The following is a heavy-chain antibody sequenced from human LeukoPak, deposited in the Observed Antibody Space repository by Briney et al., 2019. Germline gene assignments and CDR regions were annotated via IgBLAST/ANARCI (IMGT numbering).Heavy chain of an antibody. CDR3: ARGIYDILTGYYTGRWFDP. V-gene: IGHV4-4*02. J-gene: IGHJ5*02. D-gene: IGHD3-9*01. Sequence: SETLSLTCAVSGGSISSSNWWSWVRQPPGKGLEWIGEIYHSGSTNYNPSLKSRVPISVDKSKNQFSLKLSSVTAADTAVYYCARGIYDILTGYYTGRWFDPWGQGTLVTVSS. CDR2: IYHSGST. CDR1: GGSISSSNW.